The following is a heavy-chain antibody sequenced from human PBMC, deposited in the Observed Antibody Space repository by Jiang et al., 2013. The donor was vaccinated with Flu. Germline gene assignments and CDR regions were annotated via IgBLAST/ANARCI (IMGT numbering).Heavy chain of an antibody. D-gene: IGHD5-12*01. CDR3: ASNAYSGYPALGAFDI. CDR2: INPNSGGT. CDR1: GYTFTGYY. Sequence: GAEVKKPGASVKVSCKASGYTFTGYYMHWVRQAPGQGLEWMGWINPNSGGTNYAQKFQGWVTMTRDTSISTAYMELSRLRSDDTAVYYCASNAYSGYPALGAFDIWGQGTMVTVSS. V-gene: IGHV1-2*04. J-gene: IGHJ3*02.